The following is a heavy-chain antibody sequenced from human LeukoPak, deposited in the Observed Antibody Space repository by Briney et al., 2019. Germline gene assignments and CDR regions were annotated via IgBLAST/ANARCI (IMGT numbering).Heavy chain of an antibody. CDR2: INQDGSER. CDR1: GFTFSNYW. V-gene: IGHV3-7*04. J-gene: IGHJ4*02. Sequence: PGGSLRLSCAASGFTFSNYWMSWVRQAPGKGLEWVANINQDGSERYSVDSVKGRFTISKDNAKNSLYLQMNSLRAEDTAVYYCARAYYFGSRNYYNPTSSFDYWGQGTLVTVSS. CDR3: ARAYYFGSRNYYNPTSSFDY. D-gene: IGHD3-10*01.